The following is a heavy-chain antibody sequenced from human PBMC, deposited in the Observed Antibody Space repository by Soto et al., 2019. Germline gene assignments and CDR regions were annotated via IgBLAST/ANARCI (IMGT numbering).Heavy chain of an antibody. D-gene: IGHD2-2*01. CDR2: ISSSSSTI. Sequence: EVQLVESGGGLVQPGGSLRLSCAASGFTFSSYSMNWVRQAPGKGLEWVSYISSSSSTIYYADSGKGRFTISRDNAKNSLYLQMNSLRAEDTAVYYCARAQYPLLAFDFDYWGQGTLVIVSS. J-gene: IGHJ4*02. V-gene: IGHV3-48*01. CDR1: GFTFSSYS. CDR3: ARAQYPLLAFDFDY.